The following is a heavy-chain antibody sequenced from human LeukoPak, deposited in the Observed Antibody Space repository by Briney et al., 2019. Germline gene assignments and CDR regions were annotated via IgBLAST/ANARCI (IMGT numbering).Heavy chain of an antibody. CDR3: ASSLICSSTSCYLSWFDP. CDR2: IIPIFGTA. CDR1: GGIFSSYA. Sequence: ASVKVSCKASGGIFSSYAISWVRQAPGQGLEWMGGIIPIFGTANYAQKFQGRVTITADESTSTAYMELSSLRSEDTAVYYCASSLICSSTSCYLSWFDPWGQGTLVTVSS. V-gene: IGHV1-69*13. D-gene: IGHD2-2*01. J-gene: IGHJ5*02.